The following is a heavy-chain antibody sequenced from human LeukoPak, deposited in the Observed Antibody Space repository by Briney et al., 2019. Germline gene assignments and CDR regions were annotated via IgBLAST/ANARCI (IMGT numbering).Heavy chain of an antibody. J-gene: IGHJ5*02. CDR1: GFTFSSYA. D-gene: IGHD2-8*01. V-gene: IGHV3-23*01. Sequence: PGGSLRLSCAASGFTFSSYAMSWVRQAPGKGLEWVSAISGSGDGTYYADSVKGRFTISRDNSKNTLYLQMSGLRAEDTAVYYCAKEPSYCTNGVCYSRVFDRRGQGTLVTVSS. CDR3: AKEPSYCTNGVCYSRVFDR. CDR2: ISGSGDGT.